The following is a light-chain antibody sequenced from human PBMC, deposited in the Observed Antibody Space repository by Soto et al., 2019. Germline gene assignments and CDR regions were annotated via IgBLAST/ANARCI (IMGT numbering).Light chain of an antibody. Sequence: EIVMTQSPATLSVSPGERATLSCRASQSVSSNLAWYQQKPGHGPRLLIYGASTRATGIPARFSGSGTGTEFTLSTSSLQSEDFAGYYCQQYNNWPHWTFGQGTKVDIK. CDR2: GAS. J-gene: IGKJ1*01. CDR3: QQYNNWPHWT. CDR1: QSVSSN. V-gene: IGKV3-15*01.